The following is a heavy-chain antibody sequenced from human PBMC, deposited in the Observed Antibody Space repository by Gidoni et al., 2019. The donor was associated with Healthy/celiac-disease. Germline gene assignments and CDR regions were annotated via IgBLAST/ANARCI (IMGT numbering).Heavy chain of an antibody. CDR2: IYYSGST. D-gene: IGHD6-25*01. CDR1: GGSISSYY. Sequence: QVQLQESGPGLVKPSETLSLTCTVSGGSISSYYWSWIRQPPGKGLEWIGYIYYSGSTNYNPSLKSRVTISVDTSKNQFSLKLSSVTAADTAVYYCARDKAATALTYYYYYGMDVWGQGTTVTVSS. J-gene: IGHJ6*02. CDR3: ARDKAATALTYYYYYGMDV. V-gene: IGHV4-59*01.